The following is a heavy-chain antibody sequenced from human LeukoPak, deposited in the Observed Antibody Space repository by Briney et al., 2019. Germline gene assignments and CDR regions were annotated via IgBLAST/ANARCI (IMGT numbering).Heavy chain of an antibody. Sequence: PRGSLRLSCAASGFTVSSSYMSWVRQAPGKGLEWVSLIYSAGSTYYADSVKGRFTISGDNSKNTLYLQMNSLRAEDTAVYYCARKTPRFGDYDYWGQGTLVTVSS. CDR2: IYSAGST. J-gene: IGHJ4*02. V-gene: IGHV3-66*01. CDR3: ARKTPRFGDYDY. D-gene: IGHD2-15*01. CDR1: GFTVSSSY.